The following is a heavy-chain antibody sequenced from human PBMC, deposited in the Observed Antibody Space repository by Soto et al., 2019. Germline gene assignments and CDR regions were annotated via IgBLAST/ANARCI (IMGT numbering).Heavy chain of an antibody. CDR2: ISPYNHNT. V-gene: IGHV1-18*01. CDR3: ARDAYSSSAPLDY. Sequence: QLVQSGAEVKRPGASVRVSCKASGFKFSDYGISWVRQAPGQGLEWMGWISPYNHNTNYAQTFQGRVTMTTDTSAGIVYMEPWSLRSDDTALYYCARDAYSSSAPLDYWGQGTLVTVSS. J-gene: IGHJ4*02. CDR1: GFKFSDYG. D-gene: IGHD6-6*01.